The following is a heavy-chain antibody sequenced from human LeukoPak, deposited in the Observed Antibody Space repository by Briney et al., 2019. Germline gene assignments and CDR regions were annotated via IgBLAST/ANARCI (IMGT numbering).Heavy chain of an antibody. D-gene: IGHD6-19*01. CDR3: ARDGGEAVAGFDY. J-gene: IGHJ4*02. V-gene: IGHV3-66*01. CDR1: GFTFNSYA. Sequence: GGSLRLSCGVSGFTFNSYAISWVLQAPGNGLEWISVIYSGGSTYYADSVKGRFTISRDTSKNTLYLQMNSLRAEDPAVYYCARDGGEAVAGFDYWGQGTLVTVSS. CDR2: IYSGGST.